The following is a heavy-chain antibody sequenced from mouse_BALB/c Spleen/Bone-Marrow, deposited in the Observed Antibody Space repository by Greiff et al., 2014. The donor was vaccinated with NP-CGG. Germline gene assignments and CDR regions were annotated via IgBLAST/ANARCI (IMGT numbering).Heavy chain of an antibody. CDR3: TGGDYPYHFDY. D-gene: IGHD2-13*01. J-gene: IGHJ2*01. CDR1: GYTFTSYW. V-gene: IGHV1-69*02. Sequence: VQLQQSGAELVRPGASVKLSCKASGYTFTSYWINWVKQRPGQGLEWIGNIYPSNNYTNYNQKFKDKATLTVDKSSSTAYMQLSSPTSEDSAVYYCTGGDYPYHFDYWGQGTTLTVSS. CDR2: IYPSNNYT.